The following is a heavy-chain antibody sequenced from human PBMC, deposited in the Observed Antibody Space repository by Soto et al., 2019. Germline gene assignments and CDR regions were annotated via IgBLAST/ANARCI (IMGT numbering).Heavy chain of an antibody. Sequence: ASVKVSCKASGYTFTSYGISWVRQAPGQGLEWMGWISAYNGNTNYAQKLQGRVTMTTDTSTSTAYMELRSLRSDDTAVYYRARDKGEGDFWSGYSYYGMDVWGQGTTVTVSS. J-gene: IGHJ6*02. CDR2: ISAYNGNT. D-gene: IGHD3-3*01. CDR1: GYTFTSYG. CDR3: ARDKGEGDFWSGYSYYGMDV. V-gene: IGHV1-18*01.